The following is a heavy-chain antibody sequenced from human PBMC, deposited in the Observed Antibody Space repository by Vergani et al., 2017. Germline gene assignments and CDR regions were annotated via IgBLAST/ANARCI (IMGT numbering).Heavy chain of an antibody. J-gene: IGHJ3*02. CDR2: IRSKAYGQAT. CDR3: VRDQVTMLRGSDALDI. D-gene: IGHD3-10*01. V-gene: IGHV3-49*03. Sequence: EVQLVESGGDLVQPGRSLRLSCTASGFTFGYYAMDWFRQAPGQGLEWAGGIRSKAYGQATIYAASVKGRFTISRDDSKSIAYLQMNNLQTEDTAMYYCVRDQVTMLRGSDALDIWGQGTMVTVSS. CDR1: GFTFGYYA.